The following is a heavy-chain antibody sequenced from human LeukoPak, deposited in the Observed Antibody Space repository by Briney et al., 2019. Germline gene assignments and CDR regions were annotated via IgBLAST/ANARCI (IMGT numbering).Heavy chain of an antibody. CDR3: TRFSRSAESH. CDR2: IKQDGSEK. CDR1: GFTFSTYY. D-gene: IGHD2-15*01. Sequence: GGSLRLSCAASGFTFSTYYMSWVRQAPGTGLEWVANIKQDGSEKYYVDSVKGRFTISRDNAKNSLYLQMNSLRAEDTAVYYCTRFSRSAESHWGQGTLVTVSS. V-gene: IGHV3-7*01. J-gene: IGHJ4*02.